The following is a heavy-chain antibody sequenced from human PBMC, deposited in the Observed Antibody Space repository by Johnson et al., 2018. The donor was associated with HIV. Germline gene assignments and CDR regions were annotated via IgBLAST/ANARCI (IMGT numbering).Heavy chain of an antibody. V-gene: IGHV3-23*04. CDR2: ISGSGGST. CDR3: VREDGAFDL. Sequence: VQLVESGGGLVQPGGSLRLSCAASGFAFSSYAVTWVRQTSGKGLEWVSAISGSGGSTYYADSVKGRFTISRDNSKRTLYLQMNSLRADDTAVYYCVREDGAFDLWGQGTVVTVSS. J-gene: IGHJ3*01. D-gene: IGHD1-26*01. CDR1: GFAFSSYA.